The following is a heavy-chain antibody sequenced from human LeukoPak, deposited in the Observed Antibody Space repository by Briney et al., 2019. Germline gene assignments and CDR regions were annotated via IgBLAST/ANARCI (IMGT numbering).Heavy chain of an antibody. CDR3: ARWRGAQSEFDY. CDR2: IKDSGIEK. J-gene: IGHJ4*02. D-gene: IGHD3-3*01. CDR1: GFTFSSYS. Sequence: GGSLRLSCAGSGFTFSSYSMGWVRQAPGKGLEWVANIKDSGIEKEYVDSVKGRFTISRDNAKNSLYLQMNSLRVDDTALYFCARWRGAQSEFDYWGQGTQVTVSS. V-gene: IGHV3-7*01.